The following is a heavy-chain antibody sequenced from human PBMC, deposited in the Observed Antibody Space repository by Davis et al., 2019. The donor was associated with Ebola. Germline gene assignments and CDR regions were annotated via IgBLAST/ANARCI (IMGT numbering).Heavy chain of an antibody. CDR2: ISWNSGSI. J-gene: IGHJ4*02. CDR3: ARDWVVGAHLDY. D-gene: IGHD1-26*01. V-gene: IGHV3-9*01. CDR1: GFTFDDYA. Sequence: PGGSLRLSCAASGFTFDDYAMHWVRHAPGKGLEWVSGISWNSGSIGYADSVKGRFTISRDNAKNSLYLQMNSLRAEDTALYYCARDWVVGAHLDYWGQGTLVTVSS.